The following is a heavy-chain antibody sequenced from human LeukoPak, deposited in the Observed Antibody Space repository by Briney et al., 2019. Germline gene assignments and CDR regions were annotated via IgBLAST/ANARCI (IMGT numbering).Heavy chain of an antibody. CDR1: GFTFSSYV. J-gene: IGHJ4*02. Sequence: GGSLRLSCAASGFTFSSYVMNWVRQTPGKGLEWVSSISGSGDSTFYADSVKGRFSIPGDNSKNTLYLQVNGLRTEDTAVYYCAKDRLLNCRGDCYIFDYWGQGTVVTVSS. CDR2: ISGSGDST. D-gene: IGHD2-21*02. V-gene: IGHV3-23*01. CDR3: AKDRLLNCRGDCYIFDY.